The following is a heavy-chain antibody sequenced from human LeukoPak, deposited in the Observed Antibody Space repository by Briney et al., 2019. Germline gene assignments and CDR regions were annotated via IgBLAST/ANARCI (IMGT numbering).Heavy chain of an antibody. V-gene: IGHV5-51*01. CDR3: ATPNLQRDAYVYDDVFDI. CDR1: GYSFPNYW. J-gene: IGHJ3*02. CDR2: IYPSDSDT. D-gene: IGHD5-24*01. Sequence: GESLKISCKGSGYSFPNYWIGWVRQMPGKGLEWMGIIYPSDSDTRYSASFQGQVTISADKSLSTAYLQWSSLKASETDMYYCATPNLQRDAYVYDDVFDIGGKGTLVPV.